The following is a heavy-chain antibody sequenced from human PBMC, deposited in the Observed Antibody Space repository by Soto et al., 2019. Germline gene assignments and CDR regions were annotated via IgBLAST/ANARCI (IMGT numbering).Heavy chain of an antibody. J-gene: IGHJ5*02. D-gene: IGHD3-10*01. CDR1: GFTFNNFA. CDR2: ISGNGGAT. V-gene: IGHV3-64*04. Sequence: VQMVESGGGLVQPGGSLTLTCSPSGFTFNNFAMHWLRQAPGKGLDYVSSISGNGGATHYADSVKGRFTISRDNSKNSVYLQMDSLRVEDTAVYYCVRGGHGSGSYLGSSWGQGILVTVSS. CDR3: VRGGHGSGSYLGSS.